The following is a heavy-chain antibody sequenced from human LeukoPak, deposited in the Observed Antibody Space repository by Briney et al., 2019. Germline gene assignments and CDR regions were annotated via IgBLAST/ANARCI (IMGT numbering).Heavy chain of an antibody. J-gene: IGHJ4*02. D-gene: IGHD7-27*01. CDR3: ARGPTISETGYFDY. CDR2: INHRGDT. Sequence: PSETLSLTCAVYGGFFSGYYWTWIRQSPGKGLEWIAEINHRGDTNYNPSVKSRVTISVDTSKNQFSLKVRSLTAADTAVYYCARGPTISETGYFDYWGQGTLVTVSS. CDR1: GGFFSGYY. V-gene: IGHV4-34*01.